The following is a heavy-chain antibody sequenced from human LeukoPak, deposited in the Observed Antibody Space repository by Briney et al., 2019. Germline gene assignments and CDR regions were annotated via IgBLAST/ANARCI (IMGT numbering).Heavy chain of an antibody. CDR2: IIPIFGTA. D-gene: IGHD3-22*01. V-gene: IGHV1-69*06. J-gene: IGHJ4*02. CDR1: GGTFSSYA. Sequence: ASVKVSCKASGGTFSSYAISWVRQAPGQGLEWMGGIIPIFGTANYAQKFQGRVTITADKSTSTAYMELSSLRSEDTAVYYCARDLQGGGYGDYWGQGTLVTVSS. CDR3: ARDLQGGGYGDY.